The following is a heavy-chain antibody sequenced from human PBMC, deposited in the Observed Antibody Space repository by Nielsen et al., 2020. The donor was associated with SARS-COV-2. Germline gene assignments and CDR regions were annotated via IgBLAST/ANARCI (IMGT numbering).Heavy chain of an antibody. CDR3: TTDPLVSSGYYLGRSDY. CDR2: IKSKTDGGTT. Sequence: GESLKISCAASGFTFSNAWMSWVRQAPGKGLEWVGRIKSKTDGGTTDYAAPVKGRFTISRDDSKKHAVSANEQPETEDTAVYYCTTDPLVSSGYYLGRSDYWGQGTLVTVSS. V-gene: IGHV3-15*01. D-gene: IGHD3-22*01. CDR1: GFTFSNAW. J-gene: IGHJ4*02.